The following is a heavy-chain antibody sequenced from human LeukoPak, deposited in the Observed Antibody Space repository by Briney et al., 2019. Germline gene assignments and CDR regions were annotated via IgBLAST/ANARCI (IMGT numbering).Heavy chain of an antibody. Sequence: PGGSLRLSCAASGFTFSSYGMHWVRQAPGKGLEWVAVVWYDGSNKYYADSVKGRFTISRDNSKNTLYLQMNSLRAEDTAVYYCARGQVMWETPTLLDYWGQGTLVTVSS. CDR3: ARGQVMWETPTLLDY. J-gene: IGHJ4*02. V-gene: IGHV3-33*01. D-gene: IGHD1-26*01. CDR2: VWYDGSNK. CDR1: GFTFSSYG.